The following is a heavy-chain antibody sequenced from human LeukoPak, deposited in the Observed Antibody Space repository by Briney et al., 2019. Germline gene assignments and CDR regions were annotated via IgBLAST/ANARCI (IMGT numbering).Heavy chain of an antibody. CDR1: ELIFTREY. CDR3: LPLRGGVGDTGFLDY. D-gene: IGHD1-26*01. Sequence: GGSLRLSCEVSELIFTREYMTWVRQAPGKGLEWLSTSHPSDSTYYSESVKGRLSVSRDHSKKTLYLQMKSLTAEDTAMYYRLPLRGGVGDTGFLDYWGQGIPVTVSS. V-gene: IGHV3-53*01. CDR2: SHPSDST. J-gene: IGHJ4*02.